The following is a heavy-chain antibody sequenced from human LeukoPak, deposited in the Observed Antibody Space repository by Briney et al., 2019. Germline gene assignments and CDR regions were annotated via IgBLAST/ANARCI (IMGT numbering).Heavy chain of an antibody. D-gene: IGHD1-14*01. CDR2: INADGSTA. CDR1: GFTFGNSW. J-gene: IGHJ3*01. Sequence: GGSLRLSCAASGFTFGNSWVHWVRQAPGKGPVWVSLINADGSTATYADSVKGRFTISRDNARNTLSLQMNSLTIEDTAVYYCVVVVEPPDSDGFDVWGQGTMITVSS. V-gene: IGHV3-74*01. CDR3: VVVVEPPDSDGFDV.